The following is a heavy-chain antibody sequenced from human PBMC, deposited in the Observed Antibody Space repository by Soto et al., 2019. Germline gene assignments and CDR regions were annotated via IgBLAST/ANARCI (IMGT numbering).Heavy chain of an antibody. Sequence: QVQLVQSGAEVKKPGSSVKVSCKASGGTFSSYTISWVRQAPGQGLEWMGRIIPILGIANYAQKFQGRVTITADKSTSTAYMEVSSLGSEDTAVYYCASILELGELSEDAFDIWGQGTMVTVSS. CDR1: GGTFSSYT. CDR2: IIPILGIA. V-gene: IGHV1-69*02. CDR3: ASILELGELSEDAFDI. D-gene: IGHD3-16*02. J-gene: IGHJ3*02.